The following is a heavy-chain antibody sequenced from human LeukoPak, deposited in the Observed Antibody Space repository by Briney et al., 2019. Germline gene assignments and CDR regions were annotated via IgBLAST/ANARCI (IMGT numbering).Heavy chain of an antibody. CDR1: GGSISSSSYY. D-gene: IGHD5-12*01. CDR2: IYYSGST. V-gene: IGHV4-39*01. CDR3: ARARGYTGYELDY. J-gene: IGHJ4*02. Sequence: PSETLSLTCTVSGGSISSSSYYWGWIRQPPGKGLEWIGSIYYSGSTYYNPSLKSRVTISVDTSKNQFSLKLSSVTAADTAVYYCARARGYTGYELDYWGRGTLVTVSS.